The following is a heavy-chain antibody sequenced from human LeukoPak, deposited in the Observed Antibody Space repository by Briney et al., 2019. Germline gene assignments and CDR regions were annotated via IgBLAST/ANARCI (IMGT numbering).Heavy chain of an antibody. J-gene: IGHJ4*02. V-gene: IGHV3-15*01. CDR1: GFTFSNAW. CDR2: IKSKTDGGTT. Sequence: GGSLRLSCAASGFTFSNAWMSWVRQAPGKGLEWVGRIKSKTDGGTTDYAAPVKGRFTISRDDSKNTLYLQMNSLRAEDTAVYYCAKDPGYNWNWGFDYWGQGTLVTVSS. D-gene: IGHD1-7*01. CDR3: AKDPGYNWNWGFDY.